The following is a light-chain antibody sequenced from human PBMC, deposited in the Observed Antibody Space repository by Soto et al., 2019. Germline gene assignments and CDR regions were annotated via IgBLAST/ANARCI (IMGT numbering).Light chain of an antibody. V-gene: IGLV1-51*02. CDR2: ENN. J-gene: IGLJ2*01. CDR1: TSNIGTNY. CDR3: ETWDSSLTAGV. Sequence: QSVLTQPPSVSAAPGQKVTISCSGTTSNIGTNYVSGYRQLPGTAPKLLIYENNKRPSGIPDRISGSKAGKSATLGITGLQTGDEAVYYCETWDSSLTAGVFGGGTKVTVL.